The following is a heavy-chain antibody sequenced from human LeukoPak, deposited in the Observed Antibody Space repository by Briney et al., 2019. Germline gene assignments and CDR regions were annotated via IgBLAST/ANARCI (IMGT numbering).Heavy chain of an antibody. CDR1: GYSISSGYY. V-gene: IGHV4-38-2*01. Sequence: RSSETLSLTCAVSGYSISSGYYWGWIRQPPGKGLEWIGSIYHSGSTYYNPSLKSRVTISVDTSKNQFSLKLSSVTAADTAVYYCARQKRWLQRDEYFQHWGQGTLVTVSS. D-gene: IGHD5-24*01. CDR2: IYHSGST. J-gene: IGHJ1*01. CDR3: ARQKRWLQRDEYFQH.